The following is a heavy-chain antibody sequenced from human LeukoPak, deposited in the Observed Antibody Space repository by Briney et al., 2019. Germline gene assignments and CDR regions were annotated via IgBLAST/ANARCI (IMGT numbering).Heavy chain of an antibody. CDR2: IYYSGST. Sequence: TPSETLSLTCTVSGGSISSSSYYWGWIRQPPGKGLEWIGSIYYSGSTYYNPSLKSRVTISVDTSKNQFSLKLSSVTAADTAVYYCARHVSGSYRLGELSLPHYFDYWGQGTLVTVSS. V-gene: IGHV4-39*01. CDR3: ARHVSGSYRLGELSLPHYFDY. D-gene: IGHD3-16*02. CDR1: GGSISSSSYY. J-gene: IGHJ4*02.